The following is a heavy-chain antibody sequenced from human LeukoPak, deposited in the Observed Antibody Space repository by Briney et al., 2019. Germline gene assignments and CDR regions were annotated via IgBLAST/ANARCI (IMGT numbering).Heavy chain of an antibody. CDR3: ARHHGCSSSWYVIDY. J-gene: IGHJ4*02. V-gene: IGHV4-59*08. CDR1: GGSISSYY. CDR2: IYYSGST. Sequence: ETLSLTCTVSGGSISSYYWSWIRQPPGKGLEWIGYIYYSGSTNYNPSLKSRVTISVDTSKNQFSLKLSSVTAADTAVYYCARHHGCSSSWYVIDYWGQGTLVTVSS. D-gene: IGHD6-13*01.